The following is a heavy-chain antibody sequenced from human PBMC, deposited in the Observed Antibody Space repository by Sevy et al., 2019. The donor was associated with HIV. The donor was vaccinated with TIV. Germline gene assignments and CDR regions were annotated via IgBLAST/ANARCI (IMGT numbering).Heavy chain of an antibody. V-gene: IGHV4-59*01. CDR1: GGSISGYY. D-gene: IGHD1-20*01. J-gene: IGHJ4*02. CDR3: ARSRVITGTFDY. Sequence: SETLSLTCTVSGGSISGYYWSWIRQPPGKGLEWIGYISYSGSTNYNPSLKSRVTISVDTSKNEFSLKLSSGTAADTAVYYCARSRVITGTFDYWGQGTLVTVSS. CDR2: ISYSGST.